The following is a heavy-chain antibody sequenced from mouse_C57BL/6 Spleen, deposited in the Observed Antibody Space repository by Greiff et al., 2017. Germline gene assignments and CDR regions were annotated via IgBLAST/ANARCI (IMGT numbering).Heavy chain of an antibody. D-gene: IGHD1-1*01. J-gene: IGHJ2*01. CDR3: AREIDYGSIDY. Sequence: QVHVKQSGAELARPGASVKLSCKASGYTFTSYGISWVKQRTGQGLEWIGEIYPRSGNTYYNEKFKGKATLTADKSSSTAYMELRSLTSEDSAVYFCAREIDYGSIDYWGQGTTLTVSA. V-gene: IGHV1-81*01. CDR2: IYPRSGNT. CDR1: GYTFTSYG.